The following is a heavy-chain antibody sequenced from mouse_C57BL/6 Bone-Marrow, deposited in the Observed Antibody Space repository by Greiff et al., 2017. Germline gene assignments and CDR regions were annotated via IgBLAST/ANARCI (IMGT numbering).Heavy chain of an antibody. CDR1: GFSLTSYG. CDR2: IWSGGST. V-gene: IGHV2-2*01. CDR3: ASLMVKRAMDY. Sequence: QVQLKESGPGLVQPSQSLSITCTVSGFSLTSYGVHWVRQSPGKGLEWLGVIWSGGSTDYNAAFISRLSISKDNSKSQVFFKMKSLQADDTAIYYCASLMVKRAMDYWGQGTSVTVSS. J-gene: IGHJ4*01. D-gene: IGHD2-1*01.